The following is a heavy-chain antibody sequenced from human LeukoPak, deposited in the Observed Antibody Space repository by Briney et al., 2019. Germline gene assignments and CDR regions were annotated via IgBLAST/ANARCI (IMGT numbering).Heavy chain of an antibody. CDR1: GGSFSGYY. V-gene: IGHV4-34*01. CDR3: ARGSSDYYDSSGYLGY. CDR2: INHSGST. D-gene: IGHD3-22*01. Sequence: SETLSLTCAVYGGSFSGYYWSWIRQPPGKGLEWIGEINHSGSTNYNPSLKSRVTISVDTSKNQFSLKLSSVIAADTAVYYCARGSSDYYDSSGYLGYWGQGTLVTVSS. J-gene: IGHJ4*02.